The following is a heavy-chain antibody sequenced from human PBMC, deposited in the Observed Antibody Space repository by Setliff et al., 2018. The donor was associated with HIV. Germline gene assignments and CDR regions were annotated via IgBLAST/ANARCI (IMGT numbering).Heavy chain of an antibody. V-gene: IGHV1-2*02. J-gene: IGHJ3*02. CDR2: ITPNSGGT. D-gene: IGHD3-16*02. CDR1: GYTFTGYY. Sequence: ASVKVSCKASGYTFTGYYMHWVRQAPGQGLEWMGWITPNSGGTNYAQKFQGRVTMTRDTSISTAYMELSRLRSDDTAVYYGARVGGGGLRLGELSSYDAFDIWGQGTMVTVSS. CDR3: ARVGGGGLRLGELSSYDAFDI.